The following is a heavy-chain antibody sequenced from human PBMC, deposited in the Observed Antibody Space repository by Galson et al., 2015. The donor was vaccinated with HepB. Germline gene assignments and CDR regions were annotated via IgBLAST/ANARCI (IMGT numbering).Heavy chain of an antibody. D-gene: IGHD2-2*01. CDR2: IYPGDSDT. V-gene: IGHV5-51*01. J-gene: IGHJ6*02. Sequence: QSGAEVKKSGESLKISCKGSGYSFTSYWIGWVRQMPGKGLEWMGIIYPGDSDTRYSPSFQGQVTISADKSISTAYLQWSSLKASDTAMYYCARWRYCSSTSCYYYYYGMDVWGQGTTVTVSS. CDR3: ARWRYCSSTSCYYYYYGMDV. CDR1: GYSFTSYW.